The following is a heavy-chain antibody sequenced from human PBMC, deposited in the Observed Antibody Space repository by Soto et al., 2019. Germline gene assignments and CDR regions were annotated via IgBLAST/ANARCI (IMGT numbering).Heavy chain of an antibody. J-gene: IGHJ4*02. V-gene: IGHV3-23*01. CDR3: GRCTSTSCHLGSDY. CDR2: ISTSGAGT. CDR1: GFSFSSTV. D-gene: IGHD2-2*01. Sequence: EVQLLESGGGLVQPGGSLRLYCAASGFSFSSTVMSWVRRAPGKGLEWVSTISTSGAGTYYADSVKGRFTISRDNSKNTLYLQMNSLRAADTAVYYCGRCTSTSCHLGSDYWGQGTLVTVSS.